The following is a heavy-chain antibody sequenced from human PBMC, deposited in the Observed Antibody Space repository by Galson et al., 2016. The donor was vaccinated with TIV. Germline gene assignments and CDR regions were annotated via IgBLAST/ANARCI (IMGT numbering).Heavy chain of an antibody. CDR2: IYGDDDE. Sequence: PALVKPTQTLTLTCTFSGFSLTTTEVGVGWIRQPPGKALEWLALIYGDDDERYRPTLKSRLTITKDTSKNHVVLTMTKMDPVDTGTYYCAHRQVIMNSFDVWGQGTMVTVSS. CDR3: AHRQVIMNSFDV. J-gene: IGHJ3*01. CDR1: GFSLTTTEVG. D-gene: IGHD2-21*01. V-gene: IGHV2-5*02.